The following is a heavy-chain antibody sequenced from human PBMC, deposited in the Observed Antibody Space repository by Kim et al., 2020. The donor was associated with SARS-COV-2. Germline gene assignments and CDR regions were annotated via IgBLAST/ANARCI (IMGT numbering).Heavy chain of an antibody. CDR2: IGTAGDT. CDR1: GFTFSSYD. J-gene: IGHJ4*02. D-gene: IGHD5-18*01. Sequence: GGSLRLSCAASGFTFSSYDMHWVRQATGKGLEWVSAIGTAGDTYYPGSVKGRFTISRENAKNSLYLQMNSLRAGDTAVYYCARGYSYGYWYYFDYWGQGPLVTASS. CDR3: ARGYSYGYWYYFDY. V-gene: IGHV3-13*01.